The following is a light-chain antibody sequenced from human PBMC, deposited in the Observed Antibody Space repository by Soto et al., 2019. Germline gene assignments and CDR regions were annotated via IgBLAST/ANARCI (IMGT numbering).Light chain of an antibody. CDR3: HQCGASPRT. CDR1: QRVNTSF. V-gene: IGKV3-20*01. CDR2: ATS. J-gene: IGKJ1*01. Sequence: DIELTQSPCALSLSAGDSATLSCRASQRVNTSFLAWYLQKPGKAPRLLIYATSSMDSGIPDRFSASGSGTDFTLTISRLEPEDFAMYFCHQCGASPRTFGQGTKVDTK.